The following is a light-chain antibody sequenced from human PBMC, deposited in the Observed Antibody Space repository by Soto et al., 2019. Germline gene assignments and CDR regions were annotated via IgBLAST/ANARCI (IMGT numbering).Light chain of an antibody. J-gene: IGKJ1*01. CDR2: GAS. Sequence: EIMMTQSPAILSVSPGERATLSCRASQSVSSNLAWYQQKPGQAPRLLIYGASTRATGVPARFSGSGSGTEFTLTISSLQSEDFAAYYCQQYNNWPWTFGQGTKVDIK. V-gene: IGKV3-15*01. CDR1: QSVSSN. CDR3: QQYNNWPWT.